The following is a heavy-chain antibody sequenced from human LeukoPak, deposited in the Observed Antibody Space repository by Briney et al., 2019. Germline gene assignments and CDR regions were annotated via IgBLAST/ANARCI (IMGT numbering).Heavy chain of an antibody. D-gene: IGHD5-12*01. CDR3: TKLGGYDFDY. V-gene: IGHV3-49*04. J-gene: IGHJ4*02. Sequence: GRSLRLSCTASGFTFGDYALSWVRQAPGKGLECVGFIRSKAYGGTTEYAASVKGRFIISRDDSKSVAYLQLNTLKTEDTAVYYCTKLGGYDFDYWGQGTLVTVSS. CDR2: IRSKAYGGTT. CDR1: GFTFGDYA.